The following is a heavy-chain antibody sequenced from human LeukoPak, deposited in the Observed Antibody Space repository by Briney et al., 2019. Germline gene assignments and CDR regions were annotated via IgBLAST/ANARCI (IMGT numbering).Heavy chain of an antibody. D-gene: IGHD6-19*01. CDR2: IYYSESA. J-gene: IGHJ3*02. V-gene: IGHV4-39*07. Sequence: SETLSLTCTVSGGSISSSSYYWGWIRQPPGKGLEWIGSIYYSESAYYNPSLKSRVTISVDTSKNQFSLKLSSVTAADTAVYYCVREGWQWLVHAFDIWGQGTMVTGSS. CDR1: GGSISSSSYY. CDR3: VREGWQWLVHAFDI.